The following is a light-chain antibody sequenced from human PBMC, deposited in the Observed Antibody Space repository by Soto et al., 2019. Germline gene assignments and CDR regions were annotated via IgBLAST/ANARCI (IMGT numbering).Light chain of an antibody. Sequence: QSVLTQPASVSGSPGQSITISCTGTSSDVGGYKYVSWYQQHPGKAPKLIIYEVSYRPSGISNRFSGSNSGNTASLTISGLQAEDEADYYCSSYTRRSASRVFGTGTKLTVL. V-gene: IGLV2-14*01. CDR1: SSDVGGYKY. CDR3: SSYTRRSASRV. J-gene: IGLJ1*01. CDR2: EVS.